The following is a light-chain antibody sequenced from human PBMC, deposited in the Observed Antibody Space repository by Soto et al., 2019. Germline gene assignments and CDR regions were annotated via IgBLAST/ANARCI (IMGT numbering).Light chain of an antibody. CDR1: QSINSD. J-gene: IGKJ1*01. CDR2: GAS. V-gene: IGKV3-15*01. CDR3: QQYKGWHPKMA. Sequence: DIVVTQSPATLSVSPGERATLSCRASQSINSDLAWYQQRPGQAPRLLIYGASTRATGIPGRFRGSGSGTDFRLTISSLQSEDSATYYCQQYKGWHPKMAFDQGTKVDIK.